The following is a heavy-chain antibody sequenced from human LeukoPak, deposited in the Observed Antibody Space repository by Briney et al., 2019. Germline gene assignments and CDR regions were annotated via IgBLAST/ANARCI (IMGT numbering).Heavy chain of an antibody. CDR3: AKDKSSGWINDAFDI. Sequence: GGSLRLSCEASGFTFSNYGMSWVRQAPGKGLEWVSAISGSGGSTYYADSVKGRFTISRDNAKNSLYLQMNSLRAEDTALYYCAKDKSSGWINDAFDIWGQGTMVTVSS. J-gene: IGHJ3*02. CDR2: ISGSGGST. CDR1: GFTFSNYG. V-gene: IGHV3-23*01. D-gene: IGHD6-19*01.